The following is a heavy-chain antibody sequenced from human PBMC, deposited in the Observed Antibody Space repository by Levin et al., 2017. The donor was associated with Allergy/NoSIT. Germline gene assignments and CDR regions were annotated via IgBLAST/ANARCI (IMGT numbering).Heavy chain of an antibody. J-gene: IGHJ4*02. Sequence: KVSCEGSGYSFNSYWIGWVRQKPGKGLEWVAFMYPGDSEPKYSPSFQGRVTISADKSTRTAYMQWSSPKASDTAMYYCATYGSGSYFDYYFDHWGQGTLVTVSS. D-gene: IGHD3-10*01. V-gene: IGHV5-51*01. CDR3: ATYGSGSYFDYYFDH. CDR2: MYPGDSEP. CDR1: GYSFNSYW.